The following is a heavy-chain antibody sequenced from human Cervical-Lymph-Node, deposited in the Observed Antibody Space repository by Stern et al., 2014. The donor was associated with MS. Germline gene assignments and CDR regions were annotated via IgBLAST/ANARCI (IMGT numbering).Heavy chain of an antibody. J-gene: IGHJ4*02. V-gene: IGHV7-4-1*02. D-gene: IGHD4-17*01. CDR3: ARYAPMVTTDFDY. CDR2: INTNTGNP. Sequence: QVQLVQSGSELKKPGASVKVSCKASGYTFTTYGMHWVRQAPGQGLEWMGWINTNTGNPTYAQDFTGRFVFSLDTSVTTAYLQIRSLKAEDTAVYYCARYAPMVTTDFDYWGQGTLVTVSS. CDR1: GYTFTTYG.